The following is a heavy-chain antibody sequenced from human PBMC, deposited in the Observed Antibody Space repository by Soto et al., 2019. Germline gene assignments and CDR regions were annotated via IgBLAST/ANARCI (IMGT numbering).Heavy chain of an antibody. Sequence: PSETLSLTCTVSGGSISSYYWSWIRQPPGKGLEWIGYIYYSGSTNYNPSLKSRVTISVDTSKNQFSLKLSSVTAADTAVYYCARGYDILTGYYTQWGQGTLVTVSS. CDR3: ARGYDILTGYYTQ. CDR2: IYYSGST. CDR1: GGSISSYY. J-gene: IGHJ4*02. V-gene: IGHV4-59*08. D-gene: IGHD3-9*01.